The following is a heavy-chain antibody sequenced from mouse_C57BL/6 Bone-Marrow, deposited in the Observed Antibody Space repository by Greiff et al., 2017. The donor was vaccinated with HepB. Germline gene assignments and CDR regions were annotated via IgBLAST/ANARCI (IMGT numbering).Heavy chain of an antibody. CDR2: TYWDDDK. V-gene: IGHV8-12*01. Sequence: QVTLKVSGPGILQSSQSLSLSCSFSGFSLSTSGMGVSWIRQPSGKGLDWLAHTYWDDDKSYNPSLKSRLTISKDTSRNHVFLKITSVDTADTATCYCARSATRGFAYWGQGTLVTVSA. CDR1: GFSLSTSGMG. D-gene: IGHD1-1*01. J-gene: IGHJ3*01. CDR3: ARSATRGFAY.